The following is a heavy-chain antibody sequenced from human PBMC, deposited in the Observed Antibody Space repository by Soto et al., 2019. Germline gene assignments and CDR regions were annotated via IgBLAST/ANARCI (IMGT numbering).Heavy chain of an antibody. D-gene: IGHD2-15*01. CDR2: INHSGST. CDR1: GGSFSGYY. J-gene: IGHJ5*02. Sequence: PSETLSLTCAVYGGSFSGYYWSWIRQLPGKGLEWIGEINHSGSTNYNRSLKSRVTISIDTSKNQFSLKLSSVTAADTAVYYCARGRGYCSGCSCYSKMKFDPWGQGTLVTVS. CDR3: ARGRGYCSGCSCYSKMKFDP. V-gene: IGHV4-34*01.